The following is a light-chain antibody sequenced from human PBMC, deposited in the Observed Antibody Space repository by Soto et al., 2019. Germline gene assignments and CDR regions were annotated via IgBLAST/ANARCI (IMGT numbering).Light chain of an antibody. V-gene: IGKV1-39*01. CDR1: QNIDKY. CDR3: QQSYSNPSLT. CDR2: AAS. J-gene: IGKJ4*01. Sequence: DIQMTQSPSSLSASVGDRVTITCRASQNIDKYLNWYQQKPGKGPNLLIYAASHLRTGVPSRFSGSGSGTDFTLTISSLLPEDFANYFCQQSYSNPSLTFGGGTKVDIK.